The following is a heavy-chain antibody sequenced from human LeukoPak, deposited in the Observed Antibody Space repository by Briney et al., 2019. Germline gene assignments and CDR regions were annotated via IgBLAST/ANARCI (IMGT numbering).Heavy chain of an antibody. J-gene: IGHJ6*02. CDR3: AKDALNIVVVPAAIPDYGKDV. CDR1: GFTFSSYG. Sequence: GGSLRLSCAASGFTFSSYGMHWVRQAPGKGLEWVAVISYDGSNKYYADSVKGRFTISRDNSKNTLYLQMNSLRAEDTAVYYCAKDALNIVVVPAAIPDYGKDVWGQGTTVTVSS. D-gene: IGHD2-2*02. CDR2: ISYDGSNK. V-gene: IGHV3-30*18.